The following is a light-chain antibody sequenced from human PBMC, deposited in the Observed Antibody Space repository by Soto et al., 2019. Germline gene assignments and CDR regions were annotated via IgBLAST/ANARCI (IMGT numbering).Light chain of an antibody. V-gene: IGKV3-20*01. CDR1: QSVISGY. CDR3: QQFDVQYI. J-gene: IGKJ2*01. Sequence: VLPQSPGTLSLSPGESATLSCRASQSVISGYLAWYQQKPGQAPSLLIYGVSRRATGISDRFSGSGSGTDVTLTISRLEPEDIAVYYCQQFDVQYILGQGTKLDI. CDR2: GVS.